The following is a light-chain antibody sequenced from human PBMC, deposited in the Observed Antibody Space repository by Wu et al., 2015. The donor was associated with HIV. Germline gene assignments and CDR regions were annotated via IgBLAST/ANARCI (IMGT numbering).Light chain of an antibody. CDR3: QQYNSYPMYT. V-gene: IGKV1-5*03. Sequence: DIQMTQSPSTLSASVGDRVTITCRASQSISSWLAWYQQKPGKAPKLLIYKASSLESGVSSRFSGSGSGTEFTLTISSLQPDDFATYYCQQYNSYPMYTFGQGTKLEIK. CDR1: QSISSW. CDR2: KAS. J-gene: IGKJ2*01.